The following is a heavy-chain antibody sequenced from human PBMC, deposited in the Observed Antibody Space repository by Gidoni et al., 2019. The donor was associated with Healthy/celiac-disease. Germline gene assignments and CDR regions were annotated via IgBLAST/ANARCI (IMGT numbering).Heavy chain of an antibody. CDR3: ARDLYSSSWYEWVY. J-gene: IGHJ4*02. D-gene: IGHD6-13*01. V-gene: IGHV3-20*04. CDR1: GFTFDDYG. CDR2: INWNGGST. Sequence: EVQLVESGGGVVRPGGSLRLPWAASGFTFDDYGMSWVRQAPGKGLEWVSGINWNGGSTGYADSVKGRFTISRDNAKNSLYLQMNSLRAEDTALYYCARDLYSSSWYEWVYWGQGTLVTVSS.